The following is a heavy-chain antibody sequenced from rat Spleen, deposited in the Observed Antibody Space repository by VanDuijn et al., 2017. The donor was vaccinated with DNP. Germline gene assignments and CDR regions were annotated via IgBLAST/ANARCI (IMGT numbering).Heavy chain of an antibody. Sequence: QVQLQQSGTELAKPGSSVKISCKASGYTFTSYYINWIRQTTGQGLEYIGYINTGSGGTDYNEKFKGKAALTVDKSSSTAFMQLSSLTPDDSAVYYCARSGVYAMDAWGQGASVTVSS. CDR1: GYTFTSYY. V-gene: IGHV1-43*01. J-gene: IGHJ4*01. CDR3: ARSGVYAMDA. CDR2: INTGSGGT. D-gene: IGHD1-4*01.